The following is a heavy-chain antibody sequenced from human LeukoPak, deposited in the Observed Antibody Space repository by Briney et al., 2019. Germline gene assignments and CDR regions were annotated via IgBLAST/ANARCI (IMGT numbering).Heavy chain of an antibody. CDR2: ISYDGSNK. CDR3: AREGRSSSSGYYYYYMDV. V-gene: IGHV3-30*03. Sequence: GGSLRLSCAASGFTFGSYGMRWVRQAPGKGLGWVAVISYDGSNKYYADSVKGRFTISRDNSKNTLYLQMNSLRAEDTAVYYCAREGRSSSSGYYYYYMDVWGKGTTVTVSS. J-gene: IGHJ6*03. CDR1: GFTFGSYG. D-gene: IGHD6-6*01.